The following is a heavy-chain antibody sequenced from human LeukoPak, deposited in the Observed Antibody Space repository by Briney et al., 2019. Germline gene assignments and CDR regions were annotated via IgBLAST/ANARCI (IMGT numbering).Heavy chain of an antibody. Sequence: ASVKVSCKASGYTFTSYCISWVRQAPGQGLEWVGWISAYNGNTNYAQKLQGRVTMTTDTSTSTAYMELRSLRSDDTAVYYCARYYSGWYNYYYYGMDVWGQGTTVTVSS. V-gene: IGHV1-18*01. CDR2: ISAYNGNT. D-gene: IGHD6-19*01. J-gene: IGHJ6*02. CDR3: ARYYSGWYNYYYYGMDV. CDR1: GYTFTSYC.